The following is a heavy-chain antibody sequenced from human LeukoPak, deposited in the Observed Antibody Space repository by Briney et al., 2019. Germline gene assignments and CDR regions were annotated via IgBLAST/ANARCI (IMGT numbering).Heavy chain of an antibody. J-gene: IGHJ4*02. Sequence: SETLSLTCTVSSDSITNNHWSWIRQSPGKGLEWIGYISYTGNTNYDPSLKSRLTISLDTSKNHFSLTLTSVTAADTALYYCARHIFPEGSPFDSWGPGTLVTVSS. V-gene: IGHV4-59*08. CDR1: SDSITNNH. D-gene: IGHD3-3*02. CDR3: ARHIFPEGSPFDS. CDR2: ISYTGNT.